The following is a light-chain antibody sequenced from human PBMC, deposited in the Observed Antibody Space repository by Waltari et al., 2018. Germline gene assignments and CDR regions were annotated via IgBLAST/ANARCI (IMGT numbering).Light chain of an antibody. CDR1: QDINYH. J-gene: IGKJ4*01. CDR2: SAF. CDR3: QKYNDVPQP. Sequence: DTQMTQSPSSLSASVGDRVTITCRASQDINYHLAWYQQKPGKVPKLLIYSAFTLQSGVPSRFSGSASGTLFTLTISSLQPEDFATYYCQKYNDVPQPFGGGTKVEMK. V-gene: IGKV1-27*01.